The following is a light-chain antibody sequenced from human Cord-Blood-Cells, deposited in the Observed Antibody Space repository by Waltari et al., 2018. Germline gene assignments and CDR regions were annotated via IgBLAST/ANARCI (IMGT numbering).Light chain of an antibody. CDR3: NSRDSSGNHWV. Sequence: SSELTQDPAVSVALGQTVRITCQGDSPRSYYASWYQQKPGQAPVLFIYGKTNRPSGIPDRFAGSSSGNTAALTITGAQAEDEADYYCNSRDSSGNHWVFGGGTKLTVL. V-gene: IGLV3-19*01. CDR2: GKT. CDR1: SPRSYY. J-gene: IGLJ3*02.